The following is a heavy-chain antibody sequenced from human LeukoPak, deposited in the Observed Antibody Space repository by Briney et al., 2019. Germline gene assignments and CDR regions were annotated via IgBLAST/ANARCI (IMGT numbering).Heavy chain of an antibody. D-gene: IGHD5-12*01. CDR2: VYHSGSI. Sequence: SETLSLTCTVSVGSISSYSWNWIRESPGKGLERIGRVYHSGSINYNPSLKSRVTISVDTSKNQFSLNLSSVTAADTAVYYCVSSYGGYVLDYWGQGTLVIVSS. CDR1: VGSISSYS. CDR3: VSSYGGYVLDY. V-gene: IGHV4-59*01. J-gene: IGHJ4*02.